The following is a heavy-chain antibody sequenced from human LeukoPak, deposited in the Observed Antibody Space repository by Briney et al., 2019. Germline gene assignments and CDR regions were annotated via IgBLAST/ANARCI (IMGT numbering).Heavy chain of an antibody. CDR2: IYYSGST. J-gene: IGHJ4*02. Sequence: KPSETLSLTCTVSGGSISSYYWSWLRQPPGKGLEWIGYIYYSGSTNYNPSLKSRVTISVDTSKNQFSLKLSSVTAADTAVYYCARDHGGNLDWGQGTLVTASS. CDR1: GGSISSYY. D-gene: IGHD4-23*01. V-gene: IGHV4-59*01. CDR3: ARDHGGNLD.